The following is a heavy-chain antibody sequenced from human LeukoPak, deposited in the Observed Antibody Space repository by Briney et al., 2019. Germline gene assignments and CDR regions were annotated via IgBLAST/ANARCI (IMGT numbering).Heavy chain of an antibody. CDR1: GFTFSSYE. D-gene: IGHD6-6*01. CDR3: ARDFRVAARLNYYYYMDV. V-gene: IGHV3-48*03. CDR2: ISSSDSTI. J-gene: IGHJ6*03. Sequence: GGSLRLSCAASGFTFSSYEMHWVRQAPGKGLEWVSYISSSDSTIYYADSVKGRFTISRDNAKNSLYLQMNSLRAEDTAVYYCARDFRVAARLNYYYYMDVWGKGTTVTVSS.